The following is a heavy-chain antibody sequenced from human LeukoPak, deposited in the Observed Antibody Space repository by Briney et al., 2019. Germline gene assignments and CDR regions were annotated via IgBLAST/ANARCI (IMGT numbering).Heavy chain of an antibody. V-gene: IGHV3-21*06. D-gene: IGHD2-8*01. CDR3: ARVVNGYVDY. CDR2: ISASSNYI. Sequence: GGSLRLSCAASGFTFSNTNMNWVRQAPGKGLKWVSFISASSNYIYYADSVKGRFTISRDNAQNSLYLQMNSLRAEDTAVYFCARVVNGYVDYWDQGTLVTVSS. CDR1: GFTFSNTN. J-gene: IGHJ4*02.